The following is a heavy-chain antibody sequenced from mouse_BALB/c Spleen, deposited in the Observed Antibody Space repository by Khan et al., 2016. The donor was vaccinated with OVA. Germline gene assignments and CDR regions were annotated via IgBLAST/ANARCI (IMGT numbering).Heavy chain of an antibody. D-gene: IGHD3-3*01. Sequence: VQLQQSGPELMKPGASVKISCKAPGYSFTTYYMHWVKQSHGKSLEWIGYIDPFNGGNDYNQKFKGKATLTVDKSSSTAYMHLSSLTSEDSAVFYCARGTFDYWGQGTLVTVSA. V-gene: IGHV1-34*01. CDR3: ARGTFDY. CDR2: IDPFNGGN. CDR1: GYSFTTYY. J-gene: IGHJ3*01.